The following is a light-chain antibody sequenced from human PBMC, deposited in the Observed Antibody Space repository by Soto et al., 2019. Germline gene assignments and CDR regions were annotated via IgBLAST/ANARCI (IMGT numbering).Light chain of an antibody. CDR3: QQTNSFPRT. CDR2: AAS. V-gene: IGKV1-39*01. Sequence: ITCRASQSVSNYLQWYQQQSGHAPKLLVYAASSLQSGVPSRCSGSGSGTDFTLTINSLQPEDIATYYCQQTNSFPRTFGQGTKVDIK. J-gene: IGKJ1*01. CDR1: QSVSNY.